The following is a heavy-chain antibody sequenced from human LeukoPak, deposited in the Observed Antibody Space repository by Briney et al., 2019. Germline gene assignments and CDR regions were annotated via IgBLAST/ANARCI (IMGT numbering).Heavy chain of an antibody. CDR3: AKHSNIRGWYNDF. Sequence: QPGGSLRLSCAASGFIFSTYAMTWVRQAPGKGLEWVSSINDNGGNTNHADSVKGRFTISRDNSKNTLFLQMNSLRADDTAIYYCAKHSNIRGWYNDFWGQGTLVTVSS. CDR1: GFIFSTYA. J-gene: IGHJ4*02. CDR2: INDNGGNT. V-gene: IGHV3-23*01. D-gene: IGHD6-19*01.